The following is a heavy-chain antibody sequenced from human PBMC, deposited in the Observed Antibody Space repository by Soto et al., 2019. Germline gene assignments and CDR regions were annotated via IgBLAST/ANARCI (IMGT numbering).Heavy chain of an antibody. D-gene: IGHD2-2*01. CDR1: GFTFSSYA. CDR2: ISGSGGST. V-gene: IGHV3-23*01. J-gene: IGHJ5*02. CDR3: ARVTLRIGYCSSTSCRGPNWFDP. Sequence: GGSLRLSCAASGFTFSSYAMSWVRQAPGKVLEWVSAISGSGGSTYYADSVKGRFTISRDNSKNTLYLQMNSLRAEDTAVYYCARVTLRIGYCSSTSCRGPNWFDPWGQGTLVTVSS.